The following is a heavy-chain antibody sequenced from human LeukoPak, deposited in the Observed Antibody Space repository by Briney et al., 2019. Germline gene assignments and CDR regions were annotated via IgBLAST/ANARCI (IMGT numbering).Heavy chain of an antibody. Sequence: GGSLRLSCAASGFTFSSYGKHWVRQAPGKGLEWVAVIWYDGSNKYYADSVKGRFTISRDNSKNTLYLQMNSLRAEDTAVYYCAKDPTGIAAAVSLDYWGQGTLVTVSS. CDR3: AKDPTGIAAAVSLDY. CDR2: IWYDGSNK. D-gene: IGHD6-13*01. V-gene: IGHV3-33*06. CDR1: GFTFSSYG. J-gene: IGHJ4*02.